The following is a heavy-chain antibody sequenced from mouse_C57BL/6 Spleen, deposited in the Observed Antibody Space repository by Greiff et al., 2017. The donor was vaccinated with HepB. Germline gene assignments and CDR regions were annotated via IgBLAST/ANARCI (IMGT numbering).Heavy chain of an antibody. CDR1: GYTFTSYW. D-gene: IGHD1-2*01. V-gene: IGHV1-64*01. J-gene: IGHJ2*01. CDR3: ARGASHNYGLARDYFDY. CDR2: IHPNSGST. Sequence: QVQLQQPGAELVKPGASVKLSCKASGYTFTSYWMHWVQQRPGQGLEWIGMIHPNSGSTDYNEKFKSKATLTVDKSSSTAYMQLSSLTSEDSAVYYCARGASHNYGLARDYFDYWGQGTTLTVSS.